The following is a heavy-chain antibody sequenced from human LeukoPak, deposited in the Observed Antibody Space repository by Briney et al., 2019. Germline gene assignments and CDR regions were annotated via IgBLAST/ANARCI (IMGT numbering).Heavy chain of an antibody. CDR3: ARDSVVPAATGLFDY. CDR2: ISAYNGNT. D-gene: IGHD2-2*01. CDR1: GYTFTSYY. V-gene: IGHV1-18*04. J-gene: IGHJ4*02. Sequence: ASVKVSCKASGYTFTSYYMHWVRQAPGQGLEWMGWISAYNGNTNYAQKLQGRVTMTTDTSTSTAYMELRSLRSDDTAVYYCARDSVVPAATGLFDYWGQGTLVTVSS.